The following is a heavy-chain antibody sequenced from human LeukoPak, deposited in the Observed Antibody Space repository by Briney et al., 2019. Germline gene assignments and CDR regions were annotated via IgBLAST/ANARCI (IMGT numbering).Heavy chain of an antibody. D-gene: IGHD2-15*01. J-gene: IGHJ4*02. V-gene: IGHV1-2*02. CDR2: INPNSGGT. Sequence: ASVKVSCKASGYTFTGYYMHWVRQAPGQGLEWMGWINPNSGGTNYAQKFQGRVTMTRDTSVSTAYMELSRLRSDDTAVYYCARDGNCSGGSCSLDYWGQGTLVTVSS. CDR3: ARDGNCSGGSCSLDY. CDR1: GYTFTGYY.